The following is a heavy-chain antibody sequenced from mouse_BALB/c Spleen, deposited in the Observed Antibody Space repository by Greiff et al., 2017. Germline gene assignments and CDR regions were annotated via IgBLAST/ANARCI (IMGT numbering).Heavy chain of an antibody. J-gene: IGHJ4*01. CDR1: GFAFSRYW. V-gene: IGHV4-2*02. CDR2: INPGSSTI. Sequence: DVMLVESGGGLVKPGGSLKLSCAASGFAFSRYWMSWARQAPGKGQEWIGEINPGSSTINYTPSLKDKFIISRDNAKNTLYLQMSKVRSEDTALYYCARQAGAMDYWGQGTSVTVSS. CDR3: ARQAGAMDY.